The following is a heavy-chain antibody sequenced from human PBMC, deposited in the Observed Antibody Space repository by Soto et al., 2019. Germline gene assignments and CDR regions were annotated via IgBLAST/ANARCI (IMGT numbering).Heavy chain of an antibody. CDR2: IYTSGST. Sequence: SETLSLTCTVSGGAISSYYWSWIRQPAGKGLEWIGRIYTSGSTNYNPSLKSRVTMSVDTSKNQFSLKLSSVTAADTAVYYCARVWSIAVAGTYFDWFDPWGQGTLVTAPQ. CDR3: ARVWSIAVAGTYFDWFDP. V-gene: IGHV4-4*07. D-gene: IGHD6-19*01. CDR1: GGAISSYY. J-gene: IGHJ5*02.